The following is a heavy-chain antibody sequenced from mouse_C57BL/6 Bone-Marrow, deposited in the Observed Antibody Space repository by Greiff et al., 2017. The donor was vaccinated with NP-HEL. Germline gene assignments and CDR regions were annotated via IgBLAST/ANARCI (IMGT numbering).Heavy chain of an antibody. D-gene: IGHD2-4*01. CDR2: IWRGGST. CDR1: GFSLTSYG. CDR3: AKNLGDYDVGYWYFDV. Sequence: QVQLKESGPGLVQPSQSLSITCTVSGFSLTSYGVHWVRQSPGKGLEWLGVIWRGGSTDYNAAFMSRLSITKDNSKSQVFFKMNSLQADDTAIYYCAKNLGDYDVGYWYFDVWGTGTTVTVSS. V-gene: IGHV2-5*01. J-gene: IGHJ1*03.